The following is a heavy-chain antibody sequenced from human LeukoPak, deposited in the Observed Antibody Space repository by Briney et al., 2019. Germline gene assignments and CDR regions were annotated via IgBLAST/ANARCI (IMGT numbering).Heavy chain of an antibody. J-gene: IGHJ4*02. CDR3: AKDAQRGFDYSNSLEY. D-gene: IGHD4-11*01. CDR1: GFTFSSYG. Sequence: GGSLRLSCAASGFTFSSYGMHWVRQVPGTGLEWVAVIWSDGSNRYYADSVKGRFTISRDNFKKTVYLQMNSLRVEDAAVYYCAKDAQRGFDYSNSLEYWGQGTLVTVSS. V-gene: IGHV3-33*06. CDR2: IWSDGSNR.